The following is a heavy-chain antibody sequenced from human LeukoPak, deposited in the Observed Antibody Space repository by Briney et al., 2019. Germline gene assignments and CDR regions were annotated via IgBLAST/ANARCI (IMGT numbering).Heavy chain of an antibody. CDR3: ARVLLERPGIDSFDI. V-gene: IGHV3-48*01. CDR1: GFTLSSYS. J-gene: IGHJ3*02. Sequence: GGPLRLSCGASGFTLSSYSMDWVRPAPGKGLEWVSHINSGSSSIYYADSVKGRFTISRDNAGNSLYLQMNSLRAADTAVYYCARVLLERPGIDSFDIWGQGTMVTVSS. CDR2: INSGSSSI. D-gene: IGHD1-1*01.